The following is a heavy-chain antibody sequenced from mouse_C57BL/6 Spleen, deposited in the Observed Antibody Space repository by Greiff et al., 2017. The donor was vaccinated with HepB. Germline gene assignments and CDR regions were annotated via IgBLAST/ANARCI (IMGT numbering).Heavy chain of an antibody. D-gene: IGHD1-1*01. CDR2: INPNNGGT. V-gene: IGHV1-18*01. CDR3: ARDYGSSYGFAY. J-gene: IGHJ3*01. CDR1: GYTFTDYN. Sequence: EVQLQQSGPELVKPGASVKIPCKASGYTFTDYNMDWVKQSHGKSLEWIGDINPNNGGTIYNQKFKGKATLTVDKSSSTTYLELRSLTSEDTAVYYCARDYGSSYGFAYWGQGTLVTVSA.